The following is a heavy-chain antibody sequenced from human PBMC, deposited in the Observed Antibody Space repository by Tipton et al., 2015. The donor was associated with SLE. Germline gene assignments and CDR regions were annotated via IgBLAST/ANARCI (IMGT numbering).Heavy chain of an antibody. D-gene: IGHD3-9*01. Sequence: QSGPEVKKPGSSVKVSCKASGGTFSSYAISWVRQAPGQGLEWMGGIIPIFGIANYAQKFQGRVTITADESTSTAYMELSSLRSEDTAVYYCARDRSYYDILTGYYLYYYGMDVWGQGTTVTVSS. V-gene: IGHV1-69*01. J-gene: IGHJ6*02. CDR2: IIPIFGIA. CDR1: GGTFSSYA. CDR3: ARDRSYYDILTGYYLYYYGMDV.